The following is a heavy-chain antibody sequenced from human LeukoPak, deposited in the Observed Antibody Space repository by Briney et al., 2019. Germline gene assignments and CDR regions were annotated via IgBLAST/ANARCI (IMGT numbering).Heavy chain of an antibody. D-gene: IGHD3-3*01. CDR1: GYTFTSYY. Sequence: ASVKVSCKASGYTFTSYYMHWVRQAPGQGLEWMGLINPSGGSTSYAQKFQGRVTMTRDTSTSTVYMELSSLRSEDTAVYYCARDGEYYDFWSGYYAGVPNWFDPWGQGTLVTVSS. V-gene: IGHV1-46*01. CDR2: INPSGGST. J-gene: IGHJ5*02. CDR3: ARDGEYYDFWSGYYAGVPNWFDP.